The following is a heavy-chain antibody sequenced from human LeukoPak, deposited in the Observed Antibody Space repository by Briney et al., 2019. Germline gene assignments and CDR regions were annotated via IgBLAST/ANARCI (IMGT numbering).Heavy chain of an antibody. CDR1: GGSISSYY. J-gene: IGHJ5*02. D-gene: IGHD3-9*01. Sequence: SETLSLTCTVSGGSISSYYWSWIRQPSGKGLEWIGYIYYSGSTNYNPSLKSRVTISVDTSKNQFSLKLSSVTAADTAVYYCARFVDYSWFDPWGQGTLVTVSS. V-gene: IGHV4-59*01. CDR3: ARFVDYSWFDP. CDR2: IYYSGST.